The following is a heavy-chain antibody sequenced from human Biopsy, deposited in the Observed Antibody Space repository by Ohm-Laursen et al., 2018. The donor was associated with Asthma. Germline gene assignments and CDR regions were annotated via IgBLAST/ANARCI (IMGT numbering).Heavy chain of an antibody. Sequence: SLRLSCAASGFTFSSCGMHWVRQAPGKGLEWVGVISKDASTQDYADSVKGRFTMARDNSKNTLDLQMNSLREEDTAVYYCVRDGTDNAFDIWGQGTVVSVSS. V-gene: IGHV3-30*03. D-gene: IGHD1-1*01. CDR1: GFTFSSCG. CDR3: VRDGTDNAFDI. J-gene: IGHJ3*02. CDR2: ISKDASTQ.